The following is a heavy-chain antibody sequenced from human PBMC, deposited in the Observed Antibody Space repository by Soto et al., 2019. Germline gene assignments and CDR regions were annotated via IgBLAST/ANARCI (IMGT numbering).Heavy chain of an antibody. CDR3: AREGPVPYYYYGMDV. Sequence: QVQLVQSGGEVKKPGASVKVSCKTSGYSFTTYGISWVRQAPGQGLEWMGWISAYNGNTNYAQKLQGRVTMTTDTSTSTAYMELRSLRSDDTAVYYCAREGPVPYYYYGMDVWGQGSTVTVSS. J-gene: IGHJ6*02. CDR1: GYSFTTYG. V-gene: IGHV1-18*01. CDR2: ISAYNGNT.